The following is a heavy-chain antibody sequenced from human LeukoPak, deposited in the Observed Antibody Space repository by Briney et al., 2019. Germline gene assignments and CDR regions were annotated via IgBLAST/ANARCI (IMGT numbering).Heavy chain of an antibody. CDR1: GFTFSAFG. J-gene: IGHJ6*02. V-gene: IGHV3-23*01. CDR3: TKDYCGRFCSAV. CDR2: ITKSGDTT. D-gene: IGHD3-3*01. Sequence: GGSLSLSCAASGFTFSAFGMNWVRQAPGKGLEWVSTITKSGDTTYYVDSVKGRFTISRDNSKNTLYLQMSSLRAEDTAKYYCTKDYCGRFCSAVWGQGTTVTVSS.